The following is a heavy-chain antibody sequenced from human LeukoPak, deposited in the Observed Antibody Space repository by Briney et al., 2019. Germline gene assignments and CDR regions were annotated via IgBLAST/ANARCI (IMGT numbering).Heavy chain of an antibody. V-gene: IGHV5-51*01. D-gene: IGHD3-22*01. J-gene: IGHJ4*02. CDR2: IYPGDSDT. CDR1: GYSRTSYW. Sequence: GESLKISCKGSGYSRTSYWIGWVRQMPGKGLEWMGIIYPGDSDTRYSPSFQGQVTISADKSISTAYLQWSSLKASDTAMYYCAKLPDSSGYYYRFFDYWGQGTLVTVSS. CDR3: AKLPDSSGYYYRFFDY.